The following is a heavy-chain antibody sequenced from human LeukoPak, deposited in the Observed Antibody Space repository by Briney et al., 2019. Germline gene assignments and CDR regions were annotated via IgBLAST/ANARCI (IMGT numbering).Heavy chain of an antibody. CDR2: IKQDGSEK. V-gene: IGHV3-7*05. CDR1: GFTFSSYW. Sequence: GGSLRLSCAASGFTFSSYWMSWVRQAPGKGLEWVANIKQDGSEKYYVDSVKGRFTISRDNAKNSLYLQMNSLRAEDTAVYYCARDSPVVSGWYQVRYALDIWGQGTMVTVSS. J-gene: IGHJ3*02. CDR3: ARDSPVVSGWYQVRYALDI. D-gene: IGHD6-19*01.